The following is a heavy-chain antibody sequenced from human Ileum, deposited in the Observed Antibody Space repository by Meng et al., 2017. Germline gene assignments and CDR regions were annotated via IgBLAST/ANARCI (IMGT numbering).Heavy chain of an antibody. Sequence: QVQLQESGPGLVKPSQTLALTCTGSGGSISSGEYYWSWIRQPPGKGLEWIGYIYYSGSTYYNPSLKSRVTISVDTSKNQFSLKLSSVTAADTAVYYCARENTIFGVVWGSWFDPWGQGTLVTVSS. V-gene: IGHV4-30-4*01. CDR2: IYYSGST. J-gene: IGHJ5*02. CDR1: GGSISSGEYY. D-gene: IGHD3-3*01. CDR3: ARENTIFGVVWGSWFDP.